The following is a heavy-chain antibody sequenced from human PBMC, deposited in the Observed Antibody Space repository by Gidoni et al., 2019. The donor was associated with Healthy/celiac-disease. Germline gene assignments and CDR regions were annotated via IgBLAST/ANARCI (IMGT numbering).Heavy chain of an antibody. J-gene: IGHJ4*02. Sequence: GKGLEWMGSICRGDSAPGYSPSVQGQVTISADKSISTAYLQWSSLKASATAMSYCSRQAAYRTSVRVDYWGQGTLVTVSS. D-gene: IGHD4-4*01. CDR2: ICRGDSAP. V-gene: IGHV5-51*01. CDR3: SRQAAYRTSVRVDY.